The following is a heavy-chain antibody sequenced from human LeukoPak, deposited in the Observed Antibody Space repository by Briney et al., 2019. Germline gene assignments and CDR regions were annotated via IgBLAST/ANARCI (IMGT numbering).Heavy chain of an antibody. J-gene: IGHJ4*02. CDR3: ARGKTTVTTRPPFDY. Sequence: SETLSLTCTVSGGSISSYYWSWIRQPPGKGLEWIGYIYYSGSTNYNPSLKSRVTISVDTSENQFSLKLSSVTAADTAVYYCARGKTTVTTRPPFDYWGQGTLVTVSS. CDR1: GGSISSYY. CDR2: IYYSGST. D-gene: IGHD4-17*01. V-gene: IGHV4-59*01.